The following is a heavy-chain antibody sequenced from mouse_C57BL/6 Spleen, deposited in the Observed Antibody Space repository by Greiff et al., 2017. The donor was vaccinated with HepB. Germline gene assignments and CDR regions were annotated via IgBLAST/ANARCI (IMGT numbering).Heavy chain of an antibody. J-gene: IGHJ4*01. V-gene: IGHV1-78*01. CDR2: IYPRDGST. CDR3: ANIYYDYDYAMDY. D-gene: IGHD2-4*01. Sequence: QVQLQQSDAELVKPGASVKISCKVSGYTFTDHTIHWMKQRPEQGLEWIGYIYPRDGSTKHNEKFKGKATLTADKSSSTAYMQLNSLTSEDSAVYFCANIYYDYDYAMDYWGQGTSVTVSS. CDR1: GYTFTDHT.